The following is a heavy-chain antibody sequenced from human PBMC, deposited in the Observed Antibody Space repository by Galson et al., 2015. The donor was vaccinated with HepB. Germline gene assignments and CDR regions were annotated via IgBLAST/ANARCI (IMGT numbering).Heavy chain of an antibody. CDR1: GYSFSDYW. Sequence: SGAEVKKPGEPLRISCKGSGYSFSDYWISWVRQAPGQGLEWMGWISAYNGNTNYAQKLQGRVTMTTDTSASTAYMELRSLRSDDTAVYYCAREAVAGTRSWFDPWGQGTLVTVSS. CDR2: ISAYNGNT. V-gene: IGHV1-18*04. D-gene: IGHD6-19*01. CDR3: AREAVAGTRSWFDP. J-gene: IGHJ5*02.